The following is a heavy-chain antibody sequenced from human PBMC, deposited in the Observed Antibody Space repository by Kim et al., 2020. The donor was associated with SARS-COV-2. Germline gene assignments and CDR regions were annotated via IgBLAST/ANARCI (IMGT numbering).Heavy chain of an antibody. CDR2: IYYSGST. CDR1: GGSISSYY. D-gene: IGHD3-22*01. V-gene: IGHV4-59*08. J-gene: IGHJ3*02. CDR3: ARHGTPSYYESPDDAFDI. Sequence: SETLSLTCTVSGGSISSYYWSWIRQPPGKGLEWIGYIYYSGSTNYNPSLKSRVTISVDTSKNQFSLKLSSVTAADTAVYYCARHGTPSYYESPDDAFDIWGQGTMVTVSS.